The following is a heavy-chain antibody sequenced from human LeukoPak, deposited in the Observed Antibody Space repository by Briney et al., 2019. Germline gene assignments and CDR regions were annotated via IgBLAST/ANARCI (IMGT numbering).Heavy chain of an antibody. CDR2: IYPGDSDT. V-gene: IGHV5-51*01. D-gene: IGHD4-17*01. Sequence: GESLKISCKGSGYSFTTYWIGWVRQMPGKGLEWMGIIYPGDSDTRYSPSFQGQVTISADKSISTAYLQWSSLKASDTAMYYCARHRANYGAAGFFDYWGQGTLVTVSS. CDR3: ARHRANYGAAGFFDY. CDR1: GYSFTTYW. J-gene: IGHJ4*02.